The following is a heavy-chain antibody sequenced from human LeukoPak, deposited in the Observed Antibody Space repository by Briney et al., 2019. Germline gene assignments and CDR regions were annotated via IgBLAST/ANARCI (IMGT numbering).Heavy chain of an antibody. CDR1: GGSISDYY. V-gene: IGHV4-4*07. D-gene: IGHD1-26*01. J-gene: IGHJ5*02. CDR3: ARSYLSGTYYDWFDP. Sequence: PSETLSLTCTVSGGSISDYYWNWIRQPAGKGLEWIGRIYASGSTNYNPPLRSRVTISVDESKNQFSLKLTSATAADTAVYYCARSYLSGTYYDWFDPWGQGTLVTVSS. CDR2: IYASGST.